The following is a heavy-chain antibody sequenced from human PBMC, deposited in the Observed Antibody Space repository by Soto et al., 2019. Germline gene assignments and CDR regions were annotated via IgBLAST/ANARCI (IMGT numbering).Heavy chain of an antibody. D-gene: IGHD2-8*01. CDR1: GGTFGSYT. CDR2: IIPIFGTA. CDR3: ASYCTNGVCPFDY. J-gene: IGHJ4*02. V-gene: IGHV1-69*13. Sequence: SVKVSCKASGGTFGSYTINWVRQAPGQGLEWMGGIIPIFGTANYAQKFQGRVTITADESTSTAYMELSSLRSEDTAVYYCASYCTNGVCPFDYWGQGTLVTVSS.